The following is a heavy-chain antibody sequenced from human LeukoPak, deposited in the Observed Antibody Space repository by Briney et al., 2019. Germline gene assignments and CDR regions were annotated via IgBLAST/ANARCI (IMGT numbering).Heavy chain of an antibody. Sequence: GGSLRLSCAASGFTVSSNYMSWVRQAPGKGLEWVSVIYSGGSTYYADSVKGRFTISRHNSKNTLYLQMNSLRAEDTAVYYCARGRHCGGDCYPNYFDYWGQGTLVTVSS. CDR3: ARGRHCGGDCYPNYFDY. V-gene: IGHV3-53*04. CDR1: GFTVSSNY. CDR2: IYSGGST. D-gene: IGHD2-21*02. J-gene: IGHJ4*02.